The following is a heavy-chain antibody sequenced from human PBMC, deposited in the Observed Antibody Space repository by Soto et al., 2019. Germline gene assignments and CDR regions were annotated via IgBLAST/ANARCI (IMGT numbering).Heavy chain of an antibody. D-gene: IGHD3-16*01. CDR1: GFTFDTNF. CDR3: AKTPGVITVITSFDH. J-gene: IGHJ4*02. Sequence: PGGSLRLSCAASGFTFDTNFMTGVRQVPGKGLEWVSAISAGGTTTYYADPVKGRFTISRDNSNNTLYLQMNSLRAEDTAVYYCAKTPGVITVITSFDHWGQGTPVTVSS. CDR2: ISAGGTTT. V-gene: IGHV3-23*01.